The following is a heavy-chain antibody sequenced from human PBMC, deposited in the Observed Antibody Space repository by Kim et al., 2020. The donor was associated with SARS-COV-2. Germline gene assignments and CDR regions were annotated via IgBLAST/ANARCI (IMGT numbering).Heavy chain of an antibody. CDR2: YAT. V-gene: IGHV3-73*01. Sequence: YATAYAASVKGRFTISRDDSKNTAYLQMNSLKTEDTAVYYCTRLLYREDVWGKGTTVTVSS. J-gene: IGHJ6*04. D-gene: IGHD2-2*02. CDR3: TRLLYREDV.